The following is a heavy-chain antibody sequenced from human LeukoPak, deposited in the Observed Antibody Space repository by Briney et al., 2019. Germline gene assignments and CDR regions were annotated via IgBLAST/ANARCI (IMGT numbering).Heavy chain of an antibody. Sequence: SETLSLTCTGSGGSISGYYWSWVRQPAGKALESIGRIYTSGSTNYNPSLKSRVTMSVDTSKNQFSLKLSSVTAADTAVYYCAREHPVAIAADFWGQGTLVTVSS. CDR1: GGSISGYY. J-gene: IGHJ4*02. CDR2: IYTSGST. D-gene: IGHD5-12*01. V-gene: IGHV4-4*07. CDR3: AREHPVAIAADF.